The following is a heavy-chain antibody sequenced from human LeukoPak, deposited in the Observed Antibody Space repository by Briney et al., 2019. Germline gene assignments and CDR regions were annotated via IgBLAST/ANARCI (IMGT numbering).Heavy chain of an antibody. CDR2: ISYDGSNK. J-gene: IGHJ4*02. V-gene: IGHV3-30-3*01. Sequence: PGGSLRLSCAASGFTFSSYAMPWVRQAPGKGLEWVAVISYDGSNKYYADSVKGRFTISRDNSKNTLYLQMNSLRTEDTAVYYCARGLCSSTSCYQGPFDYWGQGMLVTVSS. D-gene: IGHD2-2*01. CDR1: GFTFSSYA. CDR3: ARGLCSSTSCYQGPFDY.